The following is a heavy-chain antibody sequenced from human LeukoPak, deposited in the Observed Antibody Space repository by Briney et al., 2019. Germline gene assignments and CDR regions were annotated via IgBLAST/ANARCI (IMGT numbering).Heavy chain of an antibody. J-gene: IGHJ4*02. Sequence: GRSLRLSCAASGFTFSSYAMHWVRQAPGKGLEWVAVISYDGSNKYYADSVKGRFTISRDNAKNTLYLQMNSLRAEDTAVYYCARDQGYILTLWGQGTLVTVSS. CDR1: GFTFSSYA. CDR3: ARDQGYILTL. V-gene: IGHV3-30-3*01. D-gene: IGHD5-24*01. CDR2: ISYDGSNK.